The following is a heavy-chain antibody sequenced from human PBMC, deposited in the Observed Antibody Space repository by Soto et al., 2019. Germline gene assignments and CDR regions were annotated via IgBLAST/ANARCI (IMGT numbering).Heavy chain of an antibody. D-gene: IGHD5-12*01. J-gene: IGHJ4*02. Sequence: PSETLSLTCTVSGGSINPYYWGWIRQPPGKGLEWIGNIYYSGTTNYHPSLKSRVTISLDTSKNQFSLKLSSVTAADTAVYYCARLGGYCQAYDSWSQGTLDTVSS. CDR1: GGSINPYY. CDR3: ARLGGYCQAYDS. CDR2: IYYSGTT. V-gene: IGHV4-59*08.